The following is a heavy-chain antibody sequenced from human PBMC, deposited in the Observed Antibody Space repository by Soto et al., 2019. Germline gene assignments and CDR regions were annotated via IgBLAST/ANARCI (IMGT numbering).Heavy chain of an antibody. Sequence: GGSLSLSCAASGFTFSSYAMHWVRQAPGKGLEWVAVISYDGSNKYYADSVKGRFTISRDNSKNTLYLQMNSLRAEDTAVYYCARNGAGSWYDLLDYWGQGTLVTVSS. J-gene: IGHJ4*02. CDR2: ISYDGSNK. V-gene: IGHV3-30-3*01. CDR3: ARNGAGSWYDLLDY. CDR1: GFTFSSYA. D-gene: IGHD6-13*01.